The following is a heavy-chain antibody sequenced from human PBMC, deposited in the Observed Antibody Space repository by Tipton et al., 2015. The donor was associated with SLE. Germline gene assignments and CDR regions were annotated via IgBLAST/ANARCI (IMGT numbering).Heavy chain of an antibody. D-gene: IGHD6-13*01. CDR1: GFTFSSYA. V-gene: IGHV3-23*03. Sequence: SLRLSCAASGFTFSSYAMSWVRQAPGKGLEWVSVIYSGGSSTYYADSVKGRFTISRDNSKNTLYLQMNSLRAEDTAVYYCAKGPRGIAAAGPLDYWGQGTLVTVSS. J-gene: IGHJ4*02. CDR2: IYSGGSST. CDR3: AKGPRGIAAAGPLDY.